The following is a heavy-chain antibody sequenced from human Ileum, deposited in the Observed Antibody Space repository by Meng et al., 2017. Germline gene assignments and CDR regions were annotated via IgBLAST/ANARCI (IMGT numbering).Heavy chain of an antibody. V-gene: IGHV4-34*01. CDR2: INHGGNT. CDR1: GGSLTDYY. CDR3: ARVELRGDTRDSCGLDH. Sequence: VQRQQGGSGLLRPSETLSLTCAVYGGSLTDYYWSWIRQTPGKGLEWIGEINHGGNTNYNPSLKSRVTISIDTSRDQFSLKLTSVTAADTAVYYCARVELRGDTRDSCGLDHWGQGTLVTVSS. D-gene: IGHD3-22*01. J-gene: IGHJ4*02.